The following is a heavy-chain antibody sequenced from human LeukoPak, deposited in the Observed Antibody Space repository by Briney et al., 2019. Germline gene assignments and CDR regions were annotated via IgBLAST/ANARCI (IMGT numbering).Heavy chain of an antibody. Sequence: SETLSLTCTVFGDSISNYYWSWIRQPPGKGLWWIGYIYYSGNTDYNPSLKSRVTISVDTSKNQFSLRLNSVTAADTAVYYCARYRNEALFAFDIWGQGAMVTVSS. D-gene: IGHD1-14*01. V-gene: IGHV4-59*01. J-gene: IGHJ3*02. CDR3: ARYRNEALFAFDI. CDR1: GDSISNYY. CDR2: IYYSGNT.